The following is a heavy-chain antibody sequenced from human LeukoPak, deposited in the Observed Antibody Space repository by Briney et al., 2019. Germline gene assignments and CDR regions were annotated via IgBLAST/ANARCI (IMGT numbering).Heavy chain of an antibody. Sequence: PGESLRLSCAASGFIFSNYAMNWVRQAPGKGLEWVSSISSSSSYRYYEESVKGRFSISRDNARNSLYLQMNSLRAEDTAVYYCARDSPNEAILWWSIDYWGQGTLVTVSS. D-gene: IGHD2-21*01. J-gene: IGHJ4*02. CDR3: ARDSPNEAILWWSIDY. CDR2: ISSSSSYR. CDR1: GFIFSNYA. V-gene: IGHV3-21*01.